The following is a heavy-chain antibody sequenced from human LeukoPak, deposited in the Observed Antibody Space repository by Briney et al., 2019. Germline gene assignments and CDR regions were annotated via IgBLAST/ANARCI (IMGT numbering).Heavy chain of an antibody. Sequence: SETLSLTCTVSGYSISSGYYWGWIRQPPGKGLEWIGSIHHSGSTNYNPSLKSRVTISVDTSKNQFSLKLSSVTAADTAVYYCARGGYYGSGNDFRFDPWGQGTLVTVSS. V-gene: IGHV4-38-2*02. CDR1: GYSISSGYY. D-gene: IGHD3-10*01. CDR3: ARGGYYGSGNDFRFDP. CDR2: IHHSGST. J-gene: IGHJ5*02.